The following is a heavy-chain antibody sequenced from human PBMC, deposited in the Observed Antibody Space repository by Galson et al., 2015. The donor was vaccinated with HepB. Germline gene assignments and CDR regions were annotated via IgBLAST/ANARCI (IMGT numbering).Heavy chain of an antibody. Sequence: SLRLSCAASGFTFSSYAMHWVRQAPGKGLEWVAVILYDGTNKYYADSVKGRFTISRDDSKKTLYLQMNSLRVEDTAVYYCARDAVTMDVWGQGTTVTVSS. CDR2: ILYDGTNK. CDR3: ARDAVTMDV. J-gene: IGHJ6*02. CDR1: GFTFSSYA. D-gene: IGHD4-11*01. V-gene: IGHV3-30*04.